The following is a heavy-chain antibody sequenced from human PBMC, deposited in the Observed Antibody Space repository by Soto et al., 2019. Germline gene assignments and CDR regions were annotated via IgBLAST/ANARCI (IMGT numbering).Heavy chain of an antibody. CDR3: ARDIVLRVYASPSYYYGMDV. CDR1: GFTFSDYY. CDR2: ISSSSSYT. V-gene: IGHV3-11*06. D-gene: IGHD2-8*01. Sequence: QVQLVESGGGLVKPGGSLRLSCAASGFTFSDYYMSWIRQAPGKGLEWVSYISSSSSYTNYADSVKGRLTISRDNAKNSLYLQMNSLRAEDTAVYYCARDIVLRVYASPSYYYGMDVWGQGTTVTVSS. J-gene: IGHJ6*02.